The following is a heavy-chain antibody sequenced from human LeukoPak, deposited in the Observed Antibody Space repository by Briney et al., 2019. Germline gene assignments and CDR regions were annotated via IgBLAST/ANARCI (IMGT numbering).Heavy chain of an antibody. J-gene: IGHJ6*03. D-gene: IGHD3-9*01. CDR2: ISWNSGSI. V-gene: IGHV3-9*01. CDR1: GFTFDDYA. CDR3: ARGNYDILTGSAMDV. Sequence: GGSLRLSCAASGFTFDDYAMHWVRQAPGKGLEWVSGISWNSGSIGYADSVKGRFTISRDNFKNTLYLQMNSLRGEDTAVYHCARGNYDILTGSAMDVWGKGTTVTVSS.